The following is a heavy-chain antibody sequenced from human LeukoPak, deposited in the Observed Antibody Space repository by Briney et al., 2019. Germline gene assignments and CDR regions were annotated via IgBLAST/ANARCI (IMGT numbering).Heavy chain of an antibody. CDR2: INPNSGGT. CDR3: AREHQSGYYYH. D-gene: IGHD3-3*01. V-gene: IGHV1-2*02. Sequence: ASLKVSCKASGYTFTGSYIHWMRQAPGQGLEWMAWINPNSGGTKYSQKFQGRVTVTRDTSTSTAYMELSGLRADDTAVYYCAREHQSGYYYHWGQGTLVTVSS. CDR1: GYTFTGSY. J-gene: IGHJ4*02.